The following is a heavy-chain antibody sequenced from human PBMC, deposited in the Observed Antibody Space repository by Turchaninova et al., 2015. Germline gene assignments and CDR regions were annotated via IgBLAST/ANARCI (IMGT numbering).Heavy chain of an antibody. Sequence: QITLTESGPTRVRPTQTLTLTCPFSGFSLSPSGVGVGWLPQPPGTALEWLALIYWDDDKRYSPSLKTRLTITKDTSNNRVVLTMTNMDPVDTATYYCAHRRPNSGGWDTGVFDYWGQGTLVPVSS. D-gene: IGHD6-19*01. V-gene: IGHV2-5*02. CDR3: AHRRPNSGGWDTGVFDY. CDR2: IYWDDDK. J-gene: IGHJ4*02. CDR1: GFSLSPSGVG.